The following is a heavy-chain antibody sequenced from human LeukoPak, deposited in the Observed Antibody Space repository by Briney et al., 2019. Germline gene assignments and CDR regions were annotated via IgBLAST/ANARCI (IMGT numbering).Heavy chain of an antibody. D-gene: IGHD6-19*01. Sequence: GGSLRLSCAASGFTFSSYAMHWVRQAPGKGLEWVAVISYDGSNKYYADSVKGRFTISRDNSKNTLYLQMNSLRAGDTAVYYCARGDSSGWYYFDYWGQGTLVTVSS. CDR3: ARGDSSGWYYFDY. CDR1: GFTFSSYA. CDR2: ISYDGSNK. V-gene: IGHV3-30-3*01. J-gene: IGHJ4*02.